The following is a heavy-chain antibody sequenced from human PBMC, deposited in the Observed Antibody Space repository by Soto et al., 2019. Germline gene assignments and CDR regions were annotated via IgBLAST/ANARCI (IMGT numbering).Heavy chain of an antibody. CDR3: EREYSESYYYYSGMDV. CDR2: ISAYNGNT. D-gene: IGHD1-26*01. J-gene: IGHJ6*02. CDR1: GYTFTSYG. V-gene: IGHV1-18*01. Sequence: ASVKVSCKASGYTFTSYGISWVRQAPGQGLEWMGWISAYNGNTNYAQKLQGRVTMTTDTSTSTAYMELRSLRSDDTAVYYCEREYSESYYYYSGMDVWGQRTTVTVSS.